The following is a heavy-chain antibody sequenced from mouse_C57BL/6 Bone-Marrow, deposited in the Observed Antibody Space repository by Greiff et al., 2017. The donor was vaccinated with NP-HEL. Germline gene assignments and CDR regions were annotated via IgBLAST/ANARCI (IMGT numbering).Heavy chain of an antibody. D-gene: IGHD1-1*01. J-gene: IGHJ3*01. CDR1: GYSITSGYY. V-gene: IGHV3-6*01. CDR2: ISYDGSN. CDR3: ARELYYYGSSPAWFAY. Sequence: VQLKQSGPGLVKPSQSLSLTCSVTGYSITSGYYWNWIRQFPGNKLEWMGYISYDGSNNYNPSLKNRISITRDTSKNQFFLKLNSVTTEDTATYYCARELYYYGSSPAWFAYWGQGTLVTVSA.